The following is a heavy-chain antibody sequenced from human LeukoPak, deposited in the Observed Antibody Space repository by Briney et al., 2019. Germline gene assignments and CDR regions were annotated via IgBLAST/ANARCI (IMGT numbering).Heavy chain of an antibody. D-gene: IGHD6-19*01. V-gene: IGHV3-53*01. CDR2: IYSGRST. CDR1: RFTVSSNY. J-gene: IGHJ6*03. CDR3: AGVIVIAVAGYYYYMDV. Sequence: GGSLRLSCATSRFTVSSNYMSWVRQAPGEGLEWVSVIYSGRSTYYADSVKGRFTTSRDNTKNTLYLQMNRLRAEDTAVYYCAGVIVIAVAGYYYYMDVWGKGTTVTISS.